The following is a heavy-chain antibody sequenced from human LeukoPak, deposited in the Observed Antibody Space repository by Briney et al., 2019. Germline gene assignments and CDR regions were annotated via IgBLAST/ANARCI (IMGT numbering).Heavy chain of an antibody. CDR2: IGSTGAYI. Sequence: GGSLRLSCAASGFTFSSYSMNWVRQAPGKGLEWLSSIGSTGAYIFYADSVKGRFTISRDNAKNSLYLQMNSLRAEDTAVYYCARVPGRSTSLHDYYYYYGMDVWGQGTTVTVSS. CDR3: ARVPGRSTSLHDYYYYYGMDV. V-gene: IGHV3-21*01. CDR1: GFTFSSYS. J-gene: IGHJ6*02. D-gene: IGHD2-2*01.